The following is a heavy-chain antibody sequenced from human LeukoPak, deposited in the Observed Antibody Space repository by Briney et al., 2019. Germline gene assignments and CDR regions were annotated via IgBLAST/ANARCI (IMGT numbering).Heavy chain of an antibody. V-gene: IGHV3-20*04. CDR2: INWNGGST. J-gene: IGHJ4*02. D-gene: IGHD6-19*01. CDR1: GFTFDDYG. CDR3: ARATVAGPNFDY. Sequence: GGSLRLSCAASGFTFDDYGMSWVRQAPGKGLEWVSGINWNGGSTGYADTVKGRFTISRDNAKNFLYLQMNSLRAEDTALHYCARATVAGPNFDYWGQGTLVTVSS.